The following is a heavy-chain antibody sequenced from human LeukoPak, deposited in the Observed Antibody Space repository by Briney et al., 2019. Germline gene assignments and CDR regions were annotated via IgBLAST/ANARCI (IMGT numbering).Heavy chain of an antibody. CDR2: INPKSGVT. J-gene: IGHJ4*01. CDR1: GYTFTGHY. Sequence: ASVKVSCKASGYTFTGHYMHWVRQGPGQGPEWMGWINPKSGVTNYAQTFQGRVTMTRDTSISIVYMELSRLTLDDTAVYYCARALRYDGSSGYYAYWGQGTLVTVSS. CDR3: ARALRYDGSSGYYAY. V-gene: IGHV1-2*02. D-gene: IGHD3-22*01.